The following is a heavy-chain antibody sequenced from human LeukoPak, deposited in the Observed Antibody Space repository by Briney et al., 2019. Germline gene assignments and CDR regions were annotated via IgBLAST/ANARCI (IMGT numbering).Heavy chain of an antibody. J-gene: IGHJ4*02. CDR1: GGSISSSY. Sequence: SETLSLTCTVSGGSISSSYWSWIRQPPGKGLEWIGYIYYTGSTNYNPSLKSRVTISVDTSKNQFSLKLSSVTAADTAVYYCARRAPWYSSKGLDYWGQGTLVTVSS. V-gene: IGHV4-59*12. CDR2: IYYTGST. CDR3: ARRAPWYSSKGLDY. D-gene: IGHD6-13*01.